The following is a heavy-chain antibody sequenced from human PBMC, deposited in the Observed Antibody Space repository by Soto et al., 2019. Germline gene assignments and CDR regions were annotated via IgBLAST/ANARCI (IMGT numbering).Heavy chain of an antibody. CDR2: IYPGNSNT. J-gene: IGHJ4*02. V-gene: IGHV5-51*01. Sequence: GESLKISCQGSGYSCINYWIGWVRQIPGTGLEWLGIIYPGNSNTRYSPSFEGQVTMSADKSINTAYLQWSSLRASDTAIYFCARPSDVGLASSFEYWGQGTQVTVSS. CDR3: ARPSDVGLASSFEY. CDR1: GYSCINYW.